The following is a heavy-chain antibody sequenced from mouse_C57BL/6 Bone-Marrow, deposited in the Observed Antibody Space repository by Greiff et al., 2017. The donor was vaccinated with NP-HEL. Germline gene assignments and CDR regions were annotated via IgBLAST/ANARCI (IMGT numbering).Heavy chain of an antibody. CDR1: GYTFTDYY. D-gene: IGHD4-1*01. CDR2: IYPGSGNT. CDR3: ARRGAGTPYFDY. V-gene: IGHV1-76*01. J-gene: IGHJ2*01. Sequence: QVQLQQSGAELVRPGASVKLSCKASGYTFTDYYINWVKQRPGQGLEWIARIYPGSGNTYYIEKFKGKATLTAEKSSSTAYMQLSSLTSEDSAVYFCARRGAGTPYFDYWGQGTTLTVSS.